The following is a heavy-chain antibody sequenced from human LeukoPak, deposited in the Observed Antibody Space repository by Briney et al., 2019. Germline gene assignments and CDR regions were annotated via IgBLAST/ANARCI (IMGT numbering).Heavy chain of an antibody. CDR1: GYTFISCY. V-gene: IGHV1-46*01. D-gene: IGHD6-19*01. Sequence: ASVKVSCKTSGYTFISCYIHWVRQAPGQGLEWMGTINPGGGSTSYAQKLQGRITVTRDASTSTVYMELSGLISEDTAIYYCARDLGSGWYTVDYWGQGTLVTVSS. CDR3: ARDLGSGWYTVDY. J-gene: IGHJ4*02. CDR2: INPGGGST.